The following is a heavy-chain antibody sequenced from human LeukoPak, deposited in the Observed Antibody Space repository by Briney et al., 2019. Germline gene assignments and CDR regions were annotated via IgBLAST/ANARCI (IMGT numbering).Heavy chain of an antibody. CDR3: AKGGSRPIAVAGSWAY. Sequence: PGGSLRLSCAASGFAFSSYAMSWVRPAPGKGLEWVSAISGSGGSTYYADSVKGRFTISRDNSKNTLYLQMNSLRAEDTAVYYCAKGGSRPIAVAGSWAYWGQGTLVTVSS. CDR2: ISGSGGST. J-gene: IGHJ4*02. CDR1: GFAFSSYA. D-gene: IGHD6-19*01. V-gene: IGHV3-23*01.